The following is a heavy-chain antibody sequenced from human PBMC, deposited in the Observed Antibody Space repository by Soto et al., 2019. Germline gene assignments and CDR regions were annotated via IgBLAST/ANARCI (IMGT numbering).Heavy chain of an antibody. CDR3: ARAGCGGYCYPAPYYYYGMDV. CDR1: GFTFSSYE. J-gene: IGHJ6*02. D-gene: IGHD2-21*02. Sequence: EVQLVESGGGLVQPGGSLRLSCAASGFTFSSYEMNWVRQAPGKGLEWVSYISSSGSTIYYADSVKGRFTISRDNAKNSLYLQMNSLRAEDTAVYYCARAGCGGYCYPAPYYYYGMDVWGQGTTVTVSS. V-gene: IGHV3-48*03. CDR2: ISSSGSTI.